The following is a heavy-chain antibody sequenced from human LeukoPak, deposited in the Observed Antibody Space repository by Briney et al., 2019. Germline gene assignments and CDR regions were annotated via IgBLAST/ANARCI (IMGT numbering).Heavy chain of an antibody. D-gene: IGHD2-2*01. CDR1: GYTFTGYY. Sequence: GASVKVSCKASGYTFTGYYMHWVRQAPGQGLEWMGWINPNSGGTNYAQKFQGRVTMTRDTSISTAYMELSRLRSDDTAVYYCARGGGECSSTSCYPLVMDVWGQGTTVTVSS. J-gene: IGHJ6*02. CDR3: ARGGGECSSTSCYPLVMDV. CDR2: INPNSGGT. V-gene: IGHV1-2*02.